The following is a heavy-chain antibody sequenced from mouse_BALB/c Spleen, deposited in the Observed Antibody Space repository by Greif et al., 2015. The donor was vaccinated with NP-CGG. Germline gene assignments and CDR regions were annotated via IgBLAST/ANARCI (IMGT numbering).Heavy chain of an antibody. CDR2: INPYNGDT. CDR1: GYSFTGYF. Sequence: EVMLVESGPELVKPGASVKISCKASGYSFTGYFMNWVKQSHGKSLEWIGRINPYNGDTFYNQKFKGKATLAVDKSSSTAHMELQSLTSEDSAVYYCGRGDYYGSSYRYYFDYWGQGTTLTVSS. CDR3: GRGDYYGSSYRYYFDY. J-gene: IGHJ2*01. V-gene: IGHV1-37*01. D-gene: IGHD1-1*01.